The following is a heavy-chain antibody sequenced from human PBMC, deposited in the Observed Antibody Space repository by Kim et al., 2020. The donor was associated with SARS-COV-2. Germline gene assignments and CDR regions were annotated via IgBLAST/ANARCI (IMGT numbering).Heavy chain of an antibody. CDR3: ARLRRYCSSTSCYRRYGMDG. V-gene: IGHV5-10-1*01. J-gene: IGHJ6*02. Sequence: GESLKISCKGSGYSFTTYWISWVRQMPGKGLEWMGRIDPRDSYTSYSPSFQGHVTISADKSISTAYLQWSSLKASDTAMYYCARLRRYCSSTSCYRRYGMDGWGQGTTVTVSS. CDR1: GYSFTTYW. D-gene: IGHD2-2*01. CDR2: IDPRDSYT.